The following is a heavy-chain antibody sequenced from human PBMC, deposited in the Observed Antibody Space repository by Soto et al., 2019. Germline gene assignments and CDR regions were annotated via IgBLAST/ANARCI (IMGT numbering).Heavy chain of an antibody. Sequence: PGGSLRLSWAASGLTFSSYEMNWVRQAPGKGLEWVSYISSSGSTIYYADSVKGRFTISRDNAKNSLYLQMNSLRAEDTAVYYCARDGGYNYVRLAYYYYGMDVWGKGTTVTVSS. CDR1: GLTFSSYE. V-gene: IGHV3-48*03. J-gene: IGHJ6*04. CDR3: ARDGGYNYVRLAYYYYGMDV. D-gene: IGHD5-12*01. CDR2: ISSSGSTI.